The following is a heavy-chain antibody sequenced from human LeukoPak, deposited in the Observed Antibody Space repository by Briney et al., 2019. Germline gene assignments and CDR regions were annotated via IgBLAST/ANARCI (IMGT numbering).Heavy chain of an antibody. CDR2: INHSGST. V-gene: IGHV4-34*01. J-gene: IGHJ4*02. Sequence: SETLTLTCAASGGSFTSYYRSWVRQPPGKGLEWIGEINHSGSTNYNPSLKGRITISVDTYKDQFSLKLSSVTAADTAMYYCAGDSRRGHFHYWGQGTLVTVSS. D-gene: IGHD2-21*01. CDR1: GGSFTSYY. CDR3: AGDSRRGHFHY.